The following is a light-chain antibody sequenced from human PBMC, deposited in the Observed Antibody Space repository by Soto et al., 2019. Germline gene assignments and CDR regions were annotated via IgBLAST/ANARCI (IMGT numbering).Light chain of an antibody. V-gene: IGKV2-28*01. CDR1: QRLLHSNGYNY. J-gene: IGKJ1*01. CDR2: LDS. CDR3: MQSLEIPWT. Sequence: PLSLTVTPGEPASISCRSSQRLLHSNGYNYLEWYLQKPGQSPQLLINLDSDRASGVPDRFSGSGSGTDFTLKISRVEAEDVGLYYCMQSLEIPWTCGQGTKGDNK.